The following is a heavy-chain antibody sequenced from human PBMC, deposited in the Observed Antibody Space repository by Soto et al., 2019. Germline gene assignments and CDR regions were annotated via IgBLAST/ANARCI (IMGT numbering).Heavy chain of an antibody. J-gene: IGHJ6*02. D-gene: IGHD3-10*01. Sequence: LRLSCAASGFTFSSYGMHWVRQAPGKGLEWVAVISYDGSNKYYADSVKGRFTISRDNSKNTLYLQMNSPRAEDTAVYYCAKAGRVGDYYYGMDVWGQGTTVTVSS. CDR3: AKAGRVGDYYYGMDV. CDR1: GFTFSSYG. V-gene: IGHV3-30*18. CDR2: ISYDGSNK.